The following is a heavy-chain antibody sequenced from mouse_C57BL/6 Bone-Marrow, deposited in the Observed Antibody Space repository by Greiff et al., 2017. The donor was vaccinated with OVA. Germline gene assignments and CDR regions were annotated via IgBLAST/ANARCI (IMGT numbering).Heavy chain of an antibody. D-gene: IGHD2-2*01. J-gene: IGHJ2*01. Sequence: EVQLVESGAGLVQPGGSLSLSCAASGFTFTDYYMSWVRQPPGKALEWLGFIRNKANGYTTEYSASVKGRFTISRDNSQSILYLQMNALRAEDSATYYCASSYGYGEYYFDYWGQGTTLTVSS. CDR3: ASSYGYGEYYFDY. CDR1: GFTFTDYY. V-gene: IGHV7-3*01. CDR2: IRNKANGYTT.